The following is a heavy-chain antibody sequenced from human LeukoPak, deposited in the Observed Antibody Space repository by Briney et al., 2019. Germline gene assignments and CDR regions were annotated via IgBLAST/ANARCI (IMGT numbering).Heavy chain of an antibody. CDR3: ARGGSRVVTYGNFDY. V-gene: IGHV1-18*01. J-gene: IGHJ4*02. D-gene: IGHD2-21*02. CDR2: ISTYSGNT. Sequence: ASVTVSCTPSGYTFTSYAISWLRQAPGQGLEWMGWISTYSGNTNYAQKLQGRITMTIETSTSTAYMELRSLRSDDTAVYYCARGGSRVVTYGNFDYWGQGTLVTVSS. CDR1: GYTFTSYA.